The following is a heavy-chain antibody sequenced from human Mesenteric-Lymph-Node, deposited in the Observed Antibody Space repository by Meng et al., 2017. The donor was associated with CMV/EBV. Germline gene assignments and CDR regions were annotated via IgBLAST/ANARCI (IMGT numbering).Heavy chain of an antibody. CDR3: AKDLPCSTTCYMFDY. CDR1: GFTFSSYA. D-gene: IGHD2-2*02. V-gene: IGHV3-23*03. CDR2: VYSGGSDT. J-gene: IGHJ4*02. Sequence: GESLKISCAASGFTFSSYAMSWVRQAPGKGLEWVSVVYSGGSDTYYADSVKGRFTISRDNSQNTLYLQMNSLRAEDTAVYYCAKDLPCSTTCYMFDYWGQGTLVTVSS.